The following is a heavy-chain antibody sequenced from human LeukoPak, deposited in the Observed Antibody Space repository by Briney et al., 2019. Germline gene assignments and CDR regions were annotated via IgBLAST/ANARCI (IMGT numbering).Heavy chain of an antibody. J-gene: IGHJ4*02. CDR3: ARQPMPRSTFDY. CDR2: IIPIFGTA. CDR1: GGIFSSYA. V-gene: IGHV1-69*13. D-gene: IGHD1-1*01. Sequence: SVKVSCKASGGIFSSYAISWVRQAPGQRLEWMGGIIPIFGTANYAQKFQGRVTITADDSTSTAYMELSSLRSEDTAVYYCARQPMPRSTFDYWGQGTLVTVPS.